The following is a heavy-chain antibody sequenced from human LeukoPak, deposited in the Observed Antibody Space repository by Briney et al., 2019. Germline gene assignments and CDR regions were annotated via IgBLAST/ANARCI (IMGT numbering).Heavy chain of an antibody. CDR2: ISYDGGNK. CDR3: ARDLSLSGGYDSSLGY. J-gene: IGHJ4*02. D-gene: IGHD3-22*01. V-gene: IGHV3-30*03. CDR1: GFTFSSYS. Sequence: GGSLRLSCAASGFTFSSYSMNWVRQAPGKGLEWVAVISYDGGNKYYADSAKGRFTISRDNSKNTLYLQMNSLRAEDTAVYYCARDLSLSGGYDSSLGYWGQGTLVTVSS.